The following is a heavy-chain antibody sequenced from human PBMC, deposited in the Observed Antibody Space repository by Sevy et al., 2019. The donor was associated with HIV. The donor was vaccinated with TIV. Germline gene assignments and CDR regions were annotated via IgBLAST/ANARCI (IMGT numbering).Heavy chain of an antibody. CDR3: ARVVSVAVGIDY. CDR2: ISSTGSYM. V-gene: IGHV3-21*01. Sequence: GGSLRLSCAVSGFTFDYYVMNWVRQAPGKGLEWVSSISSTGSYMYYADSVKGRFTISRDNAKNSLYLDMNSLRADDTAVYYCARVVSVAVGIDYWGQGTLVTVSS. D-gene: IGHD6-19*01. J-gene: IGHJ4*02. CDR1: GFTFDYYV.